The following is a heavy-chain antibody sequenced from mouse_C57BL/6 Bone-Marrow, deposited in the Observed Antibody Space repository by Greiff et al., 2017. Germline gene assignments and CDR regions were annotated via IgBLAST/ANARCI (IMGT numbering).Heavy chain of an antibody. CDR3: ARYNYYGFDY. Sequence: EVKLVESEGGLVQPGSSMTLSCTASGFTFSDYYMAWVRQVPEKGLEWVANINYDGSSTYYLDSLKSRFIISRDNAKNILYLQMSSLKSEDTATYYCARYNYYGFDYWGQGTTLTVSS. CDR1: GFTFSDYY. D-gene: IGHD1-1*01. V-gene: IGHV5-16*01. J-gene: IGHJ2*01. CDR2: INYDGSST.